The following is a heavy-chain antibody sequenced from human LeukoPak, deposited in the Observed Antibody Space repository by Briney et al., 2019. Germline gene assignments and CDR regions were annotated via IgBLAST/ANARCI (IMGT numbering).Heavy chain of an antibody. CDR3: ATRGGPSTFGELLVALGY. CDR2: ISYDGSNK. D-gene: IGHD3-10*01. Sequence: SGGSLRLSCAASGFSFSSYGMHWVRQAPGKGLEWVAVISYDGSNKYYADSVKGRFTISRDNSKNTVYLQMNSLRAEDTAVYYCATRGGPSTFGELLVALGYWGQGTLVTVSS. V-gene: IGHV3-30*03. CDR1: GFSFSSYG. J-gene: IGHJ4*02.